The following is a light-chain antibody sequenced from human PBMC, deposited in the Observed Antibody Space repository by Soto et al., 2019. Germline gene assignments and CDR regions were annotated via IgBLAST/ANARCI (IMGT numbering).Light chain of an antibody. J-gene: IGKJ1*01. CDR3: QQYNNSPPA. V-gene: IGKV3-15*01. CDR2: GAS. CDR1: QSVSSN. Sequence: PGERATLSCRASQSVSSNFACYQQKPGRPPWLLIYGASTRATGIPARFTRSGSGTEFTLPITSLQSEHLPVYYCQQYNNSPPAFGQGSKVDIK.